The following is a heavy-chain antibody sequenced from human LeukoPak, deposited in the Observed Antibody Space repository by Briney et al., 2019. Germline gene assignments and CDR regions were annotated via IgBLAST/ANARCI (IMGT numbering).Heavy chain of an antibody. CDR2: ISGSGGSA. Sequence: GGSLRLSCAASGFTFSSYAMSWVRQAPGKGLEWVSAISGSGGSAYYADSVKGRFTISRDNSKNTLYLQMNSLRAEDTAVYYCAKDRANSGSYPQAFDYWGQGTLVTVSS. J-gene: IGHJ4*02. CDR3: AKDRANSGSYPQAFDY. D-gene: IGHD1-26*01. CDR1: GFTFSSYA. V-gene: IGHV3-23*01.